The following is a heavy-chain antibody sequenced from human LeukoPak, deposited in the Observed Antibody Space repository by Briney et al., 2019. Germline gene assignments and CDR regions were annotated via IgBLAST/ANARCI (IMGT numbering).Heavy chain of an antibody. CDR2: INSDGSWT. D-gene: IGHD2-2*01. V-gene: IGHV3-74*01. CDR3: VSFYETY. Sequence: GGSLRLSCAASGNYWMHWVRQAPGKGLVWVSHINSDGSWTSYADSVKGRFTISKDNAKNTVFLQMNNLRAEDTAVYYCVSFYETYWGRGTLVTVSS. CDR1: GNYW. J-gene: IGHJ4*02.